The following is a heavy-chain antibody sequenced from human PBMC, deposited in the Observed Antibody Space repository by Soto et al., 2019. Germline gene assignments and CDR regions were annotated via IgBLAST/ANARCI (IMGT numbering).Heavy chain of an antibody. J-gene: IGHJ6*02. Sequence: GGALRLSCAASGFTFSSYAMRWVRQAPGKGLEWVAVISYDGSNKYYADSVKGRFTISRDNSKNTLYLQMNSLRAEDTAVYYCARGFLRYPVGDYYYYGMDVWGQGTTVTV. D-gene: IGHD1-26*01. V-gene: IGHV3-30-3*01. CDR3: ARGFLRYPVGDYYYYGMDV. CDR1: GFTFSSYA. CDR2: ISYDGSNK.